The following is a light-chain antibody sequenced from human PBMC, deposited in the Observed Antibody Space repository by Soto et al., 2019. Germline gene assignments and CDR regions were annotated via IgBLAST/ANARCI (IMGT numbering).Light chain of an antibody. J-gene: IGKJ2*01. V-gene: IGKV3-20*01. CDR2: GAS. Sequence: EIVLTQSPGTLSLSPGERATLSCRASQSVSSSYLAWYQQKPGQAPRLLIYGASSRATGIPDRFSGSGSGTDFPLTISRLEPEDFEVYYCQQYGSSLVTFGQGTKLEIK. CDR3: QQYGSSLVT. CDR1: QSVSSSY.